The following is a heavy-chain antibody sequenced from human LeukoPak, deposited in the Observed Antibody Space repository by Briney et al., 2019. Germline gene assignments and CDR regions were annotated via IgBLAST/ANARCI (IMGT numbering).Heavy chain of an antibody. CDR1: GFTFSSYS. V-gene: IGHV3-48*01. CDR2: ISSSSSTI. Sequence: PGGSLRLSCAASGFTFSSYSMNWVRQAPGKGLEWVSYISSSSSTIYYADSVKGRFTISRDNSKNTLYLQMNSLRAGDTAVYYCAKNADSSSSDYWGQGTLVTVSS. J-gene: IGHJ4*02. CDR3: AKNADSSSSDY. D-gene: IGHD6-6*01.